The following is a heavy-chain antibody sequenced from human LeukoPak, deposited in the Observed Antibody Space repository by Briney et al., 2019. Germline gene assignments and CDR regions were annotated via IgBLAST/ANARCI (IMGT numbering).Heavy chain of an antibody. J-gene: IGHJ6*02. CDR3: ARDPPDYGDYAWLPPVFIGMDV. V-gene: IGHV3-30-3*01. Sequence: PGGSLRLSCAASGFTFSSYALHWVRQAPGKGLEWVAVISSDGSQRYYTDSVKGRFTISRDNFKDTLSLQMNSLRSEDTAVYYCARDPPDYGDYAWLPPVFIGMDVWGQGTTVTVSS. CDR2: ISSDGSQR. CDR1: GFTFSSYA. D-gene: IGHD4-17*01.